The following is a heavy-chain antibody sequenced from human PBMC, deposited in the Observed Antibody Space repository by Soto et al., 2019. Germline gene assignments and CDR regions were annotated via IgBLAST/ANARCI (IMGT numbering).Heavy chain of an antibody. CDR2: TSPSGNHI. D-gene: IGHD1-26*01. V-gene: IGHV3-48*01. CDR1: GFALSSHS. CDR3: SRSRYTGTYSGRFLNY. Sequence: GVSLRLSCAACGFALSSHSMYWTRQAPEKWLEWVSYTSPSGNHIQYPDSVRGRFTISRDNVRNTLYLQMHSLRADDTAMYFCSRSRYTGTYSGRFLNYWGQGXLVTVRS. J-gene: IGHJ4*02.